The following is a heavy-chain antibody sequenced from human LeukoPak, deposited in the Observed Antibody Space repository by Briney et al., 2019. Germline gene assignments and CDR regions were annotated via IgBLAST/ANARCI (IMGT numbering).Heavy chain of an antibody. CDR3: ATALTRGWDN. CDR2: IERDGSEK. CDR1: GFTFSNCW. V-gene: IGHV3-7*01. Sequence: PGGSLRLSCAASGFTFSNCWMSWVRQAPGKGPEWVANIERDGSEKYYVDSVKGRFTISTDNAKNSLFLQMNSLRAEDTAVYYCATALTRGWDNWGQGTLVTVSS. D-gene: IGHD6-19*01. J-gene: IGHJ4*02.